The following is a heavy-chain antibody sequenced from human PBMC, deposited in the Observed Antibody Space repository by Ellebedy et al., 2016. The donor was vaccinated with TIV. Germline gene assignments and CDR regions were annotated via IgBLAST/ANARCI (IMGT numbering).Heavy chain of an antibody. CDR2: IIPILGIA. CDR3: ARDKGIAAAGTVPTLYYYYGMDV. D-gene: IGHD6-13*01. V-gene: IGHV1-69*04. J-gene: IGHJ6*02. CDR1: GGTFSSYA. Sequence: AASVKVSCKASGGTFSSYAISWVRQAPGQGLEWMGRIIPILGIANYAQKFQGRVTITADKSTSTAYMELSSLRSEDTAVYYCARDKGIAAAGTVPTLYYYYGMDVWGQGTTVTVSS.